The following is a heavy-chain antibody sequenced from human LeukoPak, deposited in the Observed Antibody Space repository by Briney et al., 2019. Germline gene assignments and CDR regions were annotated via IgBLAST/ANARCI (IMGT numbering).Heavy chain of an antibody. CDR1: GFTVSSNY. CDR3: ARADYGDYVGGFDP. D-gene: IGHD4-17*01. J-gene: IGHJ5*02. Sequence: PGGSLRLSCAASGFTVSSNYMSCVRQAPGKGLEWVSVIYSGGSTYYADSVKGRFTISRDNSKNTLYLQMNSLRAEDTAVYYCARADYGDYVGGFDPWGQGTLVTVSS. CDR2: IYSGGST. V-gene: IGHV3-53*01.